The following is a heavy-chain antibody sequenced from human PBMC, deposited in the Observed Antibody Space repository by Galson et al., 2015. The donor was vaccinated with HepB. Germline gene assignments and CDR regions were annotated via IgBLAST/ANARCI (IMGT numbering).Heavy chain of an antibody. Sequence: LRLSCSASGFTFSSYWMHWVRQAPGEGLVGVARINGDGGITIYADSVKGRLTISRDDAKNTPYLQIVSLRAEDTAVYYCTRDPLQFGTNFDFWGQGTLVTVSS. CDR2: INGDGGIT. D-gene: IGHD3-16*01. CDR1: GFTFSSYW. CDR3: TRDPLQFGTNFDF. J-gene: IGHJ4*02. V-gene: IGHV3-74*01.